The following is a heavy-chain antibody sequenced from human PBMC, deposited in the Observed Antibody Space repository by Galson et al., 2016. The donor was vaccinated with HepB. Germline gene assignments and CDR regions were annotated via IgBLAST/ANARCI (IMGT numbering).Heavy chain of an antibody. CDR1: GGTFSSYV. CDR3: ARSGLVSTIGGYFFDY. Sequence: SVKVSCKASGGTFSSYVISWVRLAPGEGLEWMGGIIPFFGAAHYAQKFRGRVTITADESTSTAYMELSSLKASDTAIYYCARSGLVSTIGGYFFDYWGQGALVTVSP. J-gene: IGHJ4*02. V-gene: IGHV1-69*13. CDR2: IIPFFGAA. D-gene: IGHD5/OR15-5a*01.